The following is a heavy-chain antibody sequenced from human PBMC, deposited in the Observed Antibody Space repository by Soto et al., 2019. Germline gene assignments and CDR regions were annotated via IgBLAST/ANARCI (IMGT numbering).Heavy chain of an antibody. V-gene: IGHV4-34*01. CDR2: INHSGST. D-gene: IGHD3-10*01. CDR1: GGSFSGYY. J-gene: IGHJ4*02. Sequence: SETLSLTCAVYGGSFSGYYWSWIRQPPGKGLEWIGEINHSGSTNYNPSLKSRVTISVDTSKNQFSLKLSSVTAADTAVYYCARVAEYYGSGSYYNVPCIDYWGQGTLVTVSS. CDR3: ARVAEYYGSGSYYNVPCIDY.